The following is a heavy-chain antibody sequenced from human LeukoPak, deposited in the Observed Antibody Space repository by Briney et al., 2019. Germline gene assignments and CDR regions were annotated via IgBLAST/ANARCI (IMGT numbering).Heavy chain of an antibody. J-gene: IGHJ3*02. Sequence: GRSLRLSCAASGFTFSSYSMNWVRQAPGKGLEWVSSISSGSTYMYYADSVKGQFTISRDNAQNSMYLQMNSLRAEDTAVYYCGRVGGRSKAAKGDAFDIWGQGTMVVVSS. CDR2: ISSGSTYM. CDR1: GFTFSSYS. V-gene: IGHV3-21*01. CDR3: GRVGGRSKAAKGDAFDI. D-gene: IGHD6-6*01.